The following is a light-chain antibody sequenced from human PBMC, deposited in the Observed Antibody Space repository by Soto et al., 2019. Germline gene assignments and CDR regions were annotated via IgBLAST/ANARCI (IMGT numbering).Light chain of an antibody. CDR1: QSVTTN. Sequence: EIVLTQSPGTLSLSPGERATLSCRASQSVTTNFAWYQQKSGQSPRLLIYDVSTRATGVPARFSGTGSETDFTLTISDLQSEDSAVYFCQQYNNWPFSFGQGTRLEIK. J-gene: IGKJ5*01. CDR3: QQYNNWPFS. CDR2: DVS. V-gene: IGKV3-15*01.